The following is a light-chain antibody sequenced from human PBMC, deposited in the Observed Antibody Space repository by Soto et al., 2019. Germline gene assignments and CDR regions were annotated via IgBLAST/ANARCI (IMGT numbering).Light chain of an antibody. CDR3: RQYNNWPLWT. J-gene: IGKJ1*01. V-gene: IGKV3-20*01. CDR1: QSFTSNY. CDR2: GAS. Sequence: EIVLTQSPGTLSLSPGERATLSCGASQSFTSNYLAWYQQKPGQAPRLLIYGASTRATGIPDRFSGSGSGTDFTLTISRLEPEDFAVYYCRQYNNWPLWTFGQGSKVDIK.